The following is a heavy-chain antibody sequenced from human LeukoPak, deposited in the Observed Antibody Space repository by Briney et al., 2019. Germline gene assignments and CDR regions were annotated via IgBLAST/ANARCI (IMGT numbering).Heavy chain of an antibody. CDR2: INHSGST. CDR1: GGSFRAYY. CDR3: ARGGGSYSSSSGDWFDP. Sequence: SETLSLTCAVYGGSFRAYYWSWIRQPPGKGLEWIGEINHSGSTNYNPSLKSRLTISLDTSRNQFSLKLSSVTPTDTAVYYCARGGGSYSSSSGDWFDPWGQGTLVTVSS. D-gene: IGHD6-6*01. J-gene: IGHJ5*02. V-gene: IGHV4-34*01.